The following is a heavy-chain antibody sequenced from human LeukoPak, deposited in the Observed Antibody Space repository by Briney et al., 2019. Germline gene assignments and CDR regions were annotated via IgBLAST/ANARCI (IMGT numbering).Heavy chain of an antibody. CDR3: ARGTRGIGSSGYYFDY. J-gene: IGHJ4*02. D-gene: IGHD3-22*01. V-gene: IGHV4-38-2*02. CDR1: GYSISSGYY. CDR2: IYRSGST. Sequence: PSETLSLTCTVSGYSISSGYYWVWIRQPPGKGLEWIGSIYRSGSTNYNPSLKSRVTISVDTSKNQFSLKLSSVTAADTAVYYCARGTRGIGSSGYYFDYWGQGTLVTVSS.